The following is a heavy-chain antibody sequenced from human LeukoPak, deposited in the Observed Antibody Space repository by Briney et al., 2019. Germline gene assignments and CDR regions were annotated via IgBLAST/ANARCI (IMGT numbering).Heavy chain of an antibody. CDR1: GLTFSIYG. CDR2: ITGSGSSP. Sequence: GGTLRLSCAASGLTFSIYGMSWVRQAPGKGLEWVSAITGSGSSPYYADSVKGRFTISRDNSKNTLSLQMNSLRAEDTAVYYCAKGSSSSWDHFDYWGQGTLVTVSS. CDR3: AKGSSSSWDHFDY. J-gene: IGHJ4*02. D-gene: IGHD6-13*01. V-gene: IGHV3-23*01.